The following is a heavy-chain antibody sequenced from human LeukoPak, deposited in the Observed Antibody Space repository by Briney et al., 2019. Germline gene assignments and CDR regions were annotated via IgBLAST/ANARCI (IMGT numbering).Heavy chain of an antibody. CDR1: GGSISSYY. CDR3: ARSRGSYLDY. CDR2: IYYSGST. V-gene: IGHV4-59*01. J-gene: IGHJ4*02. Sequence: PSETLSLTCTVPGGSISSYYWSWIRQPPGKGLEWIGYIYYSGSTNYNPSLKSRVTISVDTSKNQFSLKLSSVTAADTAVYYCARSRGSYLDYWGQGTLVTVSS. D-gene: IGHD3-16*01.